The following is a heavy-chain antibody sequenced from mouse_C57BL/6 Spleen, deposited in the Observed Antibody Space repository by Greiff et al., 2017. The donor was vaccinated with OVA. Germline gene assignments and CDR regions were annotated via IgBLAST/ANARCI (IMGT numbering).Heavy chain of an antibody. V-gene: IGHV1-69*01. D-gene: IGHD4-1*01. Sequence: QVQLQQPGAELVMPGASVKLSCKASGYTFTSYWMHWVKQRPGQGLEWIGEIDPSDSYTNYNQKFKGKSTLTVDKSSSTAYMQLSSLTSEDSAVYYCARAGLGVDYWGQGTSVTVSS. CDR1: GYTFTSYW. J-gene: IGHJ4*01. CDR3: ARAGLGVDY. CDR2: IDPSDSYT.